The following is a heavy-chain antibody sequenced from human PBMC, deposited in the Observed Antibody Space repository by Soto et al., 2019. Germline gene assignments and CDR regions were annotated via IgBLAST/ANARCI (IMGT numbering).Heavy chain of an antibody. D-gene: IGHD4-17*01. J-gene: IGHJ4*02. Sequence: EVQMLESGGDLVQPGGSLRLSCEVSGFTFSAYAMNWVRQAPGKGLEWVAGITSSGSGTFYADSVKGRFIISRDNSKKTLYLEMNSLRAEDTAVYYCARAGGTTVTGLWHFDSWGQGTLVTVSS. CDR3: ARAGGTTVTGLWHFDS. CDR2: ITSSGSGT. V-gene: IGHV3-23*01. CDR1: GFTFSAYA.